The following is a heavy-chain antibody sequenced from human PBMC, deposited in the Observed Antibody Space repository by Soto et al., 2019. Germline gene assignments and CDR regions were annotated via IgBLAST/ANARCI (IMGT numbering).Heavy chain of an antibody. CDR1: GGSISSSSYY. CDR3: ARPRYYDSSGYYYVGWFDP. CDR2: IYYSGST. D-gene: IGHD3-22*01. J-gene: IGHJ5*02. V-gene: IGHV4-39*01. Sequence: SETLSLTCTVSGGSISSSSYYWGWIRQPPGKGLEWIGSIYYSGSTYYNPSLKSRVTISVDTSKNQFSLKLSSVTAADTAVYYCARPRYYDSSGYYYVGWFDPWGQGTLVTVSS.